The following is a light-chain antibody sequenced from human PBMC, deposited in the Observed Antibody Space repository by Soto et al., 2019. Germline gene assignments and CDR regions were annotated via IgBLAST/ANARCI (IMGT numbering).Light chain of an antibody. CDR3: SSYTGSITYVV. Sequence: QSVLTQPASVSGSPGQSITISCTGTSSDVGGYNYVSWYQQHPGKAPKLMIYDVSNRPSGVSNRFSGSKSANTASLTISGLQAEDEADYYCSSYTGSITYVVFGGGTKLTVL. CDR2: DVS. CDR1: SSDVGGYNY. V-gene: IGLV2-14*01. J-gene: IGLJ2*01.